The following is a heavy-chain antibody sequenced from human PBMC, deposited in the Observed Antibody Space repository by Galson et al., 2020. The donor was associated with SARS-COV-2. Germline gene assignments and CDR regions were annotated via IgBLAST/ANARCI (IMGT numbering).Heavy chain of an antibody. CDR3: ERDARSSSWDEYCFDY. CDR1: GFTFSSYG. V-gene: IGHV3-33*08. D-gene: IGHD6-13*01. J-gene: IGHJ4*02. CDR2: IWYDGSNK. Sequence: GGSLRLSCAASGFTFSSYGMHWVRQAPGKGLEWVSVIWYDGSNKYYADSVKGRFTISRDNSKNTLYLQMNSLRAEDTAVYYCERDARSSSWDEYCFDYWGQGTLVTVSS.